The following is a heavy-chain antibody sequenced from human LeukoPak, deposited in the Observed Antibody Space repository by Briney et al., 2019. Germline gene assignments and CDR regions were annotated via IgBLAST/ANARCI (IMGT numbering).Heavy chain of an antibody. Sequence: GESLKISCRGSGYRFTTYWIGWVRQMPGKGLEWMGIIYPGDSDTRYTPSFQGQVTMSADKSINTAYLQWSSLKASDNATYYCARRQGCSSTSCPPDYWGQGTLVTVSP. CDR2: IYPGDSDT. D-gene: IGHD2-2*01. J-gene: IGHJ4*02. CDR1: GYRFTTYW. CDR3: ARRQGCSSTSCPPDY. V-gene: IGHV5-51*01.